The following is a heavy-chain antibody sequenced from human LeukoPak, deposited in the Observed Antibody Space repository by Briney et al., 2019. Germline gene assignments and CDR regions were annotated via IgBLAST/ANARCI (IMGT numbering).Heavy chain of an antibody. V-gene: IGHV4-59*01. J-gene: IGHJ4*02. D-gene: IGHD6-13*01. CDR3: ARATGRIAAAAIDY. CDR1: GGSISSYY. CDR2: IYYSGST. Sequence: SETLSLTCTVSGGSISSYYWSWIRQPPGKGLEWIGYIYYSGSTNCNPSLKSRITISVDTSKNQFSLKLSSVTAADTAVYYCARATGRIAAAAIDYWGQGTLVTVSS.